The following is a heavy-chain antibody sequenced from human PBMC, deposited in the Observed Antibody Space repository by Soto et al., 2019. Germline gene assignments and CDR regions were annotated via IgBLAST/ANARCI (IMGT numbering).Heavy chain of an antibody. D-gene: IGHD4-17*01. J-gene: IGHJ4*02. CDR2: ISWNSGSI. CDR1: GFTFDDYA. CDR3: AKEVTTEAY. Sequence: SLRLSCAASGFTFDDYAMHWVRQAPGKGLEWVSGISWNSGSISYADSVKGRFTISRDNAKNSLYPQMNSLRAEDTALYYCAKEVTTEAYWGQGTLVTVSS. V-gene: IGHV3-9*01.